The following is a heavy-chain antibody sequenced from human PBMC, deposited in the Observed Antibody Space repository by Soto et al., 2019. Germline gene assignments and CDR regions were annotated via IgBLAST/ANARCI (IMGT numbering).Heavy chain of an antibody. D-gene: IGHD2-15*01. J-gene: IGHJ4*02. CDR2: IYHSGST. CDR3: ARGQVVAAQY. CDR1: GDSISSGGYS. V-gene: IGHV4-30-2*01. Sequence: QLQLQESSAGLVKPSQTLSLTCAVSGDSISSGGYSWSWIRQPPGKGLEWIGYIYHSGSTYYNPSLKSRVTISVDRSKNQFSLKLSSVTAADTAVYYCARGQVVAAQYWGQGTLVTVSS.